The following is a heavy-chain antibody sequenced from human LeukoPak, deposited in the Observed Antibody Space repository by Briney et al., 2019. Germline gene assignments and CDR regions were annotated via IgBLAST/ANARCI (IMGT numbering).Heavy chain of an antibody. J-gene: IGHJ6*02. D-gene: IGHD2-15*01. CDR1: GGSISSYY. CDR2: IYYSGST. V-gene: IGHV4-59*01. Sequence: SETLSLTCTVSGGSISSYYWSWIRQPPGKGLEWIGYIYYSGSTNYNPSLKSRVTISVDTSKNQFSLKLSSVTVADTAVYYCARDVVWGMDVWGQGTTVTVSS. CDR3: ARDVVWGMDV.